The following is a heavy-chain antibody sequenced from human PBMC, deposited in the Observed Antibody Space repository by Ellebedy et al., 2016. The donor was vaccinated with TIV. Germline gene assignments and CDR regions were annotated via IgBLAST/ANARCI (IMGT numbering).Heavy chain of an antibody. CDR2: ISPYTGDS. D-gene: IGHD3-10*01. V-gene: IGHV1-18*04. J-gene: IGHJ5*01. Sequence: AASVKVSCKTSGYSFSSYIITWVRQAPGQGLEWIGWISPYTGDSNYAQKFQGRVTLTTDTSTNTAYMELRSLRSDDTAVYYCARDMVQGMVARYLWFDYWGQGTLVTVSS. CDR1: GYSFSSYI. CDR3: ARDMVQGMVARYLWFDY.